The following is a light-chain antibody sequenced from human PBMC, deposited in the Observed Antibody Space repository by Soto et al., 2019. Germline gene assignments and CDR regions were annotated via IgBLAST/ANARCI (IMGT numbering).Light chain of an antibody. J-gene: IGLJ2*01. CDR3: QSYVSSLRVAV. V-gene: IGLV1-40*01. CDR2: GNS. Sequence: QSVLTQPPSVSGAPGQRVTISCTGSSSNIGAGYDVHWYQQLPGTAPKLLIYGNSHRPSGVPDRFSGSKSVTSASLAIAGLQAGDEADRYCQSYVSSLRVAVSGGGTKVTVL. CDR1: SSNIGAGYD.